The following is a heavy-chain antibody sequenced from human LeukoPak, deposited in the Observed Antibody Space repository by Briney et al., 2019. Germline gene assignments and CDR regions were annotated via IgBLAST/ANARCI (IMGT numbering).Heavy chain of an antibody. CDR1: GGSISSYY. CDR3: AREPATTSSGGFDY. J-gene: IGHJ4*02. CDR2: IYYSGST. V-gene: IGHV4-59*01. D-gene: IGHD2-2*01. Sequence: PSGTLSLTCAVSGGSISSYYWSWIRQPPGKGLEWIGYIYYSGSTNYNPSLKSRVTISVDTSKNQFSLKLSSVTAADTAVYYCAREPATTSSGGFDYWGQGTLVTVSS.